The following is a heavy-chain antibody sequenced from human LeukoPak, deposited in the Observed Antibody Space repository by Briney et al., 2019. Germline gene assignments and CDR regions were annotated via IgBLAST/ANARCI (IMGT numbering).Heavy chain of an antibody. D-gene: IGHD3-10*01. CDR1: GYSFTSYW. CDR3: ARQLTMVRGVSAFDI. V-gene: IGHV5-51*01. J-gene: IGHJ3*02. Sequence: GESLKISCKGSGYSFTSYWIGWVRQLPGKGLEWMGIIYPGDSDTRYSPSFQGQVTISADKSISTAYLQWSSLKASDTAMYYCARQLTMVRGVSAFDIWGQGTMVTVSS. CDR2: IYPGDSDT.